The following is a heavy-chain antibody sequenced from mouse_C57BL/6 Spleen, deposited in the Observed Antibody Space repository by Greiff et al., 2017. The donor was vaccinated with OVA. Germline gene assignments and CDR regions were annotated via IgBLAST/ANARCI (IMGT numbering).Heavy chain of an antibody. CDR3: ARRRASSSYWYFDV. J-gene: IGHJ1*03. CDR2: IDPSDSYT. CDR1: GYTFTSYW. V-gene: IGHV1-69*01. Sequence: QVQLQQPGAELVMPGASVKLSCKASGYTFTSYWMHWVKQRPGQGLEWIGEIDPSDSYTNYNQKFKGKSTLTVDKSSSTAYMQLSSLTSEDSAVYYCARRRASSSYWYFDVWGTGTTVTVSS. D-gene: IGHD3-3*01.